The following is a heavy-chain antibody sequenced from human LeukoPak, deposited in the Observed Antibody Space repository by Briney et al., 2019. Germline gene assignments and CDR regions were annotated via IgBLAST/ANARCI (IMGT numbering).Heavy chain of an antibody. CDR2: ISNDGVYT. CDR3: AKGSSGGRPYYFDY. D-gene: IGHD3-22*01. V-gene: IGHV3-23*01. J-gene: IGHJ4*02. CDR1: GFTFRNDA. Sequence: PTGGSLRLSCVASGFTFRNDAMSWVRQSPGKGLEWISAISNDGVYTFHADSVKGRLAISRDNSKNTLYLQMDSLRAEDTAIYYCAKGSSGGRPYYFDYWGQGTPVTVSS.